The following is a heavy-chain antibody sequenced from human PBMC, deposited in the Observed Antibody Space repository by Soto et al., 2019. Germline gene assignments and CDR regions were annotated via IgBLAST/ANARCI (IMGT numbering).Heavy chain of an antibody. D-gene: IGHD5-12*01. V-gene: IGHV3-30*18. CDR3: AKSLYSGYDGGFDY. J-gene: IGHJ4*02. CDR1: GFTFSSYG. Sequence: GGSLRLSCAASGFTFSSYGMHWVRQAPGKGLEWVAVISYDGSNKYYADSVKGRFTISRDNSKNTLYLQMNSLRAEDTAVYYCAKSLYSGYDGGFDYWGQGTLVTVSS. CDR2: ISYDGSNK.